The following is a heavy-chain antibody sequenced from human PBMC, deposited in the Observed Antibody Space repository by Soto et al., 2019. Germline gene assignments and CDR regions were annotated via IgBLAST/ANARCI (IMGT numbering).Heavy chain of an antibody. V-gene: IGHV1-69*13. J-gene: IGHJ4*02. CDR1: GGTFSSYA. CDR3: ARVPTGDSRALNDY. Sequence: SVKVSCKASGGTFSSYAISWVRQAPGQGLEWMGGIIPIFGTANYAQKFQGRVTITADESTSTAYMELSSLRSEDTAVYYCARVPTGDSRALNDYWGQGTLVTVSS. D-gene: IGHD7-27*01. CDR2: IIPIFGTA.